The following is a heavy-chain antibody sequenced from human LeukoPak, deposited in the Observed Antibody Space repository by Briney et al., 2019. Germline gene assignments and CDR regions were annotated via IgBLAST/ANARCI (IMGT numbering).Heavy chain of an antibody. J-gene: IGHJ4*02. Sequence: ASVKVSCKVSGYTLTELSMHWVRQAPGKGLEWMGGFDPEDGETIYAQKFQGRVTMTEDTSTDTAYMELSSLRSEDTAVYYCATGEYDSSGYPYFGYWGQGTLVTVSS. CDR1: GYTLTELS. CDR2: FDPEDGET. CDR3: ATGEYDSSGYPYFGY. D-gene: IGHD3-22*01. V-gene: IGHV1-24*01.